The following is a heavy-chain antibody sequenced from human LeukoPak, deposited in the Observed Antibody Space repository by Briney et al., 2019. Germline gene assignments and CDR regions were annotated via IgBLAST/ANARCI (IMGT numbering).Heavy chain of an antibody. Sequence: GASVKVSCKAARYTFTTYPLNWVRQAPGQGLEWMGIINPSGGSTSYAQKFQGRVTMTRDTSTSTVYMELSSLRSEDTAVYYCARDKGGIVGVKGAFDIWGQGTMVTVSS. CDR3: ARDKGGIVGVKGAFDI. CDR1: RYTFTTYP. J-gene: IGHJ3*02. CDR2: INPSGGST. D-gene: IGHD1-26*01. V-gene: IGHV1-46*01.